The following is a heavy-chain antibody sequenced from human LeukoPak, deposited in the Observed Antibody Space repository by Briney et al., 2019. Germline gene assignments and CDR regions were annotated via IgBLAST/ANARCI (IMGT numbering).Heavy chain of an antibody. D-gene: IGHD2-15*01. V-gene: IGHV1-2*02. J-gene: IGHJ6*02. CDR2: INPDTGRT. CDR3: ATVATPFGMDV. CDR1: RDTFTGYY. Sequence: ASVKVSCKTSRDTFTGYYLHWVRQAPGQGLEWMGWINPDTGRTDSAQKFQGRVTLTRDTSISTAYMEMNRLESDDTAEYYCATVATPFGMDVWGQGTTVIVS.